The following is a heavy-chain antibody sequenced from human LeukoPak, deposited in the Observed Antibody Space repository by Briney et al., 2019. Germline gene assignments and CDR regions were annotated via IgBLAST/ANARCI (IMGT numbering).Heavy chain of an antibody. J-gene: IGHJ4*02. Sequence: ASVKVSCKASGYTFTSYGISWVRQAPGQGLEWMGWINPNSGGTNYAQKFQGRVTMTRDTSISTAYMELSRLRSDDTAVYYCARGTRRGTTLGYWGQGTLVTVSS. CDR3: ARGTRRGTTLGY. CDR2: INPNSGGT. D-gene: IGHD4-23*01. CDR1: GYTFTSYG. V-gene: IGHV1-2*02.